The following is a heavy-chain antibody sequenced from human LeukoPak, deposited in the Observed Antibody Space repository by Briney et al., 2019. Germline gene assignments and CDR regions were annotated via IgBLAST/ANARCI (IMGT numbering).Heavy chain of an antibody. CDR1: RFTFSSYA. V-gene: IGHV3-64D*06. CDR3: VKGKLRLVVGGDFDY. D-gene: IGHD5-12*01. J-gene: IGHJ4*02. Sequence: PGGSLRLSCSASRFTFSSYAIHWVRQAPGKGPEYVSGISDNGGSTYYTDSVKGRFTISRDNSKNTLYLQMSSLRDEDTAVYYCVKGKLRLVVGGDFDYWGQGTLVTVSS. CDR2: ISDNGGST.